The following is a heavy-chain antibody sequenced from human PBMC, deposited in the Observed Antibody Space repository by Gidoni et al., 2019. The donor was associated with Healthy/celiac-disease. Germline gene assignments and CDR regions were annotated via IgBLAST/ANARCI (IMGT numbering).Heavy chain of an antibody. V-gene: IGHV3-53*04. J-gene: IGHJ3*02. CDR2: IYSGGST. CDR3: ARWMTTDAFDI. Sequence: EVQLVESGGGLLLPGGSLRLSCAASGFTVSSNYMRWFRQAPGKGLAWVSVIYSGGSTYYADSVKGRFTIARHNTKNTLYLQMNRLRAEDTAVYYCARWMTTDAFDIWGQGTMVTISS. CDR1: GFTVSSNY. D-gene: IGHD4-17*01.